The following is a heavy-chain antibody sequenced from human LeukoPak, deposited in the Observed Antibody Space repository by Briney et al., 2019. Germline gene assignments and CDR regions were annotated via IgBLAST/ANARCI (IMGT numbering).Heavy chain of an antibody. J-gene: IGHJ6*02. CDR3: ASAIGGSGWSYGMDV. Sequence: GRSLRLSCAASGFTFITYAMHWVRQAPGKGLEGVAVISNDGSNKYYADSVKGRFTISRDNSKNTLYLQMNSLRAEDTAVYYCASAIGGSGWSYGMDVWGQGTTVIVSS. D-gene: IGHD6-19*01. V-gene: IGHV3-30*04. CDR2: ISNDGSNK. CDR1: GFTFITYA.